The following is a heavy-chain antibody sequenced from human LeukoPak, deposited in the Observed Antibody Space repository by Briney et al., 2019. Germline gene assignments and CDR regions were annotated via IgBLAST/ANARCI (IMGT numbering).Heavy chain of an antibody. CDR1: GFTFSSYA. V-gene: IGHV3-23*01. CDR2: IRGSGGST. J-gene: IGHJ4*02. Sequence: GGSLRLSCAASGFTFSSYAMSWVRQAPGKGLEGVSAIRGSGGSTYYADSVKGRVTISRDNSKNTLYLQMNSLRAEDTAVYYCAKAQGYSSSWYWDYWGQGTLVTVSS. D-gene: IGHD6-13*01. CDR3: AKAQGYSSSWYWDY.